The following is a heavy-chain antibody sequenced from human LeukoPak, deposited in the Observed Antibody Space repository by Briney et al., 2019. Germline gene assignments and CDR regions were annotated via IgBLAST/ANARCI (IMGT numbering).Heavy chain of an antibody. J-gene: IGHJ4*02. CDR1: GGSISSYSYY. CDR2: IYYSGST. Sequence: SETLSLTCTVSGGSISSYSYYWGWIRQPPGKGLEWIGSIYYSGSTYYNPSLKSRVTISVDTSKNQFSLKLSSVTAADTAVYYCARENGYYDSSGYFDYWGQGTLVTVSS. D-gene: IGHD3-22*01. CDR3: ARENGYYDSSGYFDY. V-gene: IGHV4-39*07.